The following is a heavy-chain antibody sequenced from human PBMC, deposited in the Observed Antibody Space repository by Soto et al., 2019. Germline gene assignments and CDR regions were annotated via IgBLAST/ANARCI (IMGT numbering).Heavy chain of an antibody. CDR3: DRGVAGSGFDL. V-gene: IGHV6-1*01. J-gene: IGHJ4*02. CDR2: TYYRSNWRH. CDR1: GDSVSSNTAA. D-gene: IGHD6-19*01. Sequence: LSLTCAISGDSVSSNTAAWTWIRSSPSRGLEWLGRTYYRSNWRHDYAVSVKSRITVNPDTSKNHFSLQLNSVTPDDTAVYYCDRGVAGSGFDLWGQGTLVTVSS.